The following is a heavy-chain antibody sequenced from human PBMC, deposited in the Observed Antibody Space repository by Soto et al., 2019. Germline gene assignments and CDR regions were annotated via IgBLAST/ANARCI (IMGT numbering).Heavy chain of an antibody. CDR3: TTGLSNGYYNFDY. CDR2: INAGNGNT. D-gene: IGHD3-22*01. V-gene: IGHV1-3*01. J-gene: IGHJ4*02. CDR1: GYTFTTYA. Sequence: ASVKVSCKASGYTFTTYAILWVRQAPGQRLEWMGWINAGNGNTKYSQKFQGRITISRDHSKDTLYLQMNSLKTEDTAVYYCTTGLSNGYYNFDYWGQGTPVTVSS.